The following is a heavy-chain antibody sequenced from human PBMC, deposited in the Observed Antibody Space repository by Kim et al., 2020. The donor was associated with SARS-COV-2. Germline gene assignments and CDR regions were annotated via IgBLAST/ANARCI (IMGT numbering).Heavy chain of an antibody. D-gene: IGHD2-15*01. Sequence: SETLSLTCTVSGGSISSSSYYWGWIRQPPGKGLEWIGSIYYSGSTYYNPSLKSRVTISVDTSKNQFSLKLSSVTAADTAVYYCARHTRGGIVVVAATNWYFDLWGRGTLVTVSS. V-gene: IGHV4-39*01. CDR2: IYYSGST. CDR3: ARHTRGGIVVVAATNWYFDL. J-gene: IGHJ2*01. CDR1: GGSISSSSYY.